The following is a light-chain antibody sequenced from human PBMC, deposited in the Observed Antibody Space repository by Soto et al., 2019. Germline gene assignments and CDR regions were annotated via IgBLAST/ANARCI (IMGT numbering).Light chain of an antibody. CDR2: EVS. J-gene: IGLJ1*01. V-gene: IGLV2-14*01. CDR1: SSDVGGYNY. CDR3: SSYTSSSTVV. Sequence: SVLTQPASESGSPGQSITISCTGTSSDVGGYNYVSWYQQHPGKAPKLMIYEVSNRPSGVSNRFSGSKSGNTASLTISGLQAEDEADYYCSSYTSSSTVVFGTGTKVTVL.